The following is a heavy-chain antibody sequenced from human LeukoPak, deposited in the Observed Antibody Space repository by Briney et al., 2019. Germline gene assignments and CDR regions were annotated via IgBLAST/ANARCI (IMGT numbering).Heavy chain of an antibody. CDR3: ARSPSPYSSGWYFDY. Sequence: SQTLSLTCAISGDSVSINSAAWNWIRQSPSRGLEWLGRTYQRSKWYNDYAVSAKSRITINPDISKNQFSLQLISVTPEDTAVYYCARSPSPYSSGWYFDYWGQGTLVTVSS. D-gene: IGHD6-19*01. J-gene: IGHJ4*02. V-gene: IGHV6-1*01. CDR2: TYQRSKWYN. CDR1: GDSVSINSAA.